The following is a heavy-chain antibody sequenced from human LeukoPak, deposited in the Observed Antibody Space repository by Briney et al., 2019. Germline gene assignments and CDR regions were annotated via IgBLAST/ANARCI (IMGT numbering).Heavy chain of an antibody. CDR3: ARGVNHYDYVLGSYAIEY. Sequence: PETLSLTCTVSGGSISSYYWSWIRQPPGKGLEWIGYIYYSGSTNYNPSLKSRVTISVDTSKNQFSLKLSSVTAADTAVYYCARGVNHYDYVLGSYAIEYWGQGTLVTVSS. D-gene: IGHD3-16*01. CDR1: GGSISSYY. J-gene: IGHJ4*02. CDR2: IYYSGST. V-gene: IGHV4-59*01.